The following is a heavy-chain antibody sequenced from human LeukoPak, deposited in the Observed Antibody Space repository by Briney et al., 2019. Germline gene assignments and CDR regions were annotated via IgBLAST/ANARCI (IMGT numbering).Heavy chain of an antibody. Sequence: GASVKVSCTASGYTFTGYYMHWVRQAPGQGLEWMGWINPNSGGTNYAQKFQGWVTMTRDTSISTAYMELSRLRSDDTAVYYCARQVGVDAFDIWGQGTMVTVSS. J-gene: IGHJ3*02. D-gene: IGHD1-26*01. CDR3: ARQVGVDAFDI. V-gene: IGHV1-2*04. CDR1: GYTFTGYY. CDR2: INPNSGGT.